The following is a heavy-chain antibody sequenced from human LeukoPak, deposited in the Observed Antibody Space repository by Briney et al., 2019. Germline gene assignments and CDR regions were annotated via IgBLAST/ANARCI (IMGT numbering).Heavy chain of an antibody. V-gene: IGHV4-59*11. D-gene: IGHD4-17*01. J-gene: IGHJ3*02. CDR1: ADSFSSHY. CDR2: ISYIGST. Sequence: SETLSLTCAVSADSFSSHYWTWIRQSPGTGLEWIGYISYIGSTNYNPSLKSRVTISIDTSKNQFSLKLRSVTAADTAVYYCARDLVTVTKGFDIWGQGIMVSVSS. CDR3: ARDLVTVTKGFDI.